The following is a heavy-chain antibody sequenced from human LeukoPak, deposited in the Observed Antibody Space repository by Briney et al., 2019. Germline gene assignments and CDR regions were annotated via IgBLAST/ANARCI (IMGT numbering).Heavy chain of an antibody. J-gene: IGHJ6*02. CDR2: ISAYNGNT. D-gene: IGHD2-2*01. Sequence: ASVKVSCMASGYTFTSYGISWVRQAPGQGVEWMGWISAYNGNTNYAQKLQGRVTMTTDTSTSTAYMELRSLRSDDTAVYYCARDDIVVVPNGMDVWGQGTTVTVSS. CDR3: ARDDIVVVPNGMDV. V-gene: IGHV1-18*01. CDR1: GYTFTSYG.